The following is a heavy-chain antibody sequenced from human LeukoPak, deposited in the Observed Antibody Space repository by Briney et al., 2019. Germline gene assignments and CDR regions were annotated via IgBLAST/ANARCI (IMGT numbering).Heavy chain of an antibody. CDR1: VYTFTGYY. D-gene: IGHD3-3*01. CDR3: ASCDFWSGYYDY. J-gene: IGHJ4*02. CDR2: INPNSGGT. V-gene: IGHV1-2*02. Sequence: GSSVKVSCKASVYTFTGYYMHWVRQAPGQGLGWMGWINPNSGGTNYAQKFQGRVTMTRDTSISTAYMELSRLRSDDTAVYYCASCDFWSGYYDYWGQGTLVTVSS.